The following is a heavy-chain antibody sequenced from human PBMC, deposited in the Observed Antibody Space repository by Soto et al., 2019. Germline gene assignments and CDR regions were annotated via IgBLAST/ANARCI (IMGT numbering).Heavy chain of an antibody. CDR3: ARERCGGDCSVVDAFDI. CDR1: GFTFNSYE. Sequence: PGGSLRLSCEGSGFTFNSYEMNWVRQSPGKGLEWISYISGSGSVIYYADSVKGRFTISRDNAKDSLYLQMISLRAEDTAVYYCARERCGGDCSVVDAFDIWGQGTMVTV. V-gene: IGHV3-48*03. CDR2: ISGSGSVI. D-gene: IGHD2-21*02. J-gene: IGHJ3*02.